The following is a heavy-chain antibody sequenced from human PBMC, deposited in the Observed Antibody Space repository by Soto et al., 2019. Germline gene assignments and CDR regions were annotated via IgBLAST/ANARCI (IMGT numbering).Heavy chain of an antibody. CDR3: ARAHGVDVILLPDAFYYGMDV. V-gene: IGHV1-18*01. CDR2: ITVYNGFT. Sequence: QVQLVQSGAEVKKPGASVKVSCKASGYTFNAYTVTWVRQAPGQGLEWMGWITVYNGFTNYAPKLQGRVTMTADTPPSTAYMQLRSLRSDDTAIYYCARAHGVDVILLPDAFYYGMDVWGQGTTVTVSS. CDR1: GYTFNAYT. J-gene: IGHJ6*02. D-gene: IGHD2-2*01.